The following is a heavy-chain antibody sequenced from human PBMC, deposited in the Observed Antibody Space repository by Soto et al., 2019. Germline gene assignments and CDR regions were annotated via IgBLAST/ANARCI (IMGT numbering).Heavy chain of an antibody. CDR1: GYTFTGYY. J-gene: IGHJ3*02. CDR2: INPNSGGT. D-gene: IGHD3-10*01. Sequence: ASVKVSCKASGYTFTGYYMHWVRQAPGQGLEWMGWINPNSGGTNYAQKFQGWVTMTRDTSISTAYMELSRLRSDDTAVYYCERFILFGESGGAFYIWGQGTMVTVSS. CDR3: ERFILFGESGGAFYI. V-gene: IGHV1-2*04.